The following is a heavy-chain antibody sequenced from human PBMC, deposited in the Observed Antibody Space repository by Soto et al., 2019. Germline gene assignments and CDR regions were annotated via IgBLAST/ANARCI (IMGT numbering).Heavy chain of an antibody. Sequence: QVQLQESGPGLVKPSDTLSLTCGVSGSSISNDNWWGWIRQPPGKGLEWIGYIHHTGYTYSNPALKSRLTLSVDTSTNQFSLRLSSVTAVDTAVYYCATKDNGKYFFDSWGKGALVTVSS. CDR1: GSSISNDNW. CDR3: ATKDNGKYFFDS. D-gene: IGHD1-26*01. CDR2: IHHTGYT. V-gene: IGHV4-28*01. J-gene: IGHJ4*02.